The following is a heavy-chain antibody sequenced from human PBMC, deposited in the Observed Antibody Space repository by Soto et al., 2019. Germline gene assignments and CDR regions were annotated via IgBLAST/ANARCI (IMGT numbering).Heavy chain of an antibody. D-gene: IGHD3-3*01. CDR2: IIPILGIA. Sequence: ASVKVSCKASGGTFGSYTISWVRQAPGQGLEWMGRIIPILGIANYAQKFQGRVTITADKSTSTAYMELSSLRSEDTAVYYCARDGGSFGVVTTEAFDIWGQGTMVTV. CDR1: GGTFGSYT. CDR3: ARDGGSFGVVTTEAFDI. V-gene: IGHV1-69*04. J-gene: IGHJ3*02.